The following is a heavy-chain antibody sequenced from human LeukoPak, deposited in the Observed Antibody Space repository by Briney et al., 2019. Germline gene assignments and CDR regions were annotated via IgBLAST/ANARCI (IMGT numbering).Heavy chain of an antibody. J-gene: IGHJ1*01. CDR2: ISSSSSYM. Sequence: GGSLRLSCVASGFTFSGYDMNWVRQAPGKGLEWVSSISSSSSYMYYADSVKGRFTISRDNSKNTLYLQMNSLRAEDTAAYYCAKDPYCSSTSCPEYFQHWGQGTLVTVSS. D-gene: IGHD2-2*01. CDR3: AKDPYCSSTSCPEYFQH. CDR1: GFTFSGYD. V-gene: IGHV3-21*04.